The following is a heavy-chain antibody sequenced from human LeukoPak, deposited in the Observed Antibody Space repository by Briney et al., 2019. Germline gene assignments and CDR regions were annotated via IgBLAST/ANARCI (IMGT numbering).Heavy chain of an antibody. J-gene: IGHJ4*02. CDR1: GFTFSSYS. D-gene: IGHD3-22*01. V-gene: IGHV3-21*01. Sequence: PGGSLRLSCAASGFTFSSYSMNWVRQAPGKGLEWVSSISSSSSYIYYADSVKGRFTISRDNAKNSLYLQMNSLRAEGTAVYYCARDSDYDSSGYSGGFDYWGQGTLVTVSS. CDR3: ARDSDYDSSGYSGGFDY. CDR2: ISSSSSYI.